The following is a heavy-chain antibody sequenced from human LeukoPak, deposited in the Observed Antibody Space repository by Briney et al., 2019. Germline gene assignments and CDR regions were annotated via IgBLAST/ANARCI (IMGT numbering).Heavy chain of an antibody. CDR3: ARYSGIYGHDY. Sequence: SETLSLTCTVSGASFTSFYWSWIRQPAGKGLEWIGHFLSSGSTNYNSSFKSRATISVDKSKNQFSLSPTSVTAADTAVYFCARYSGIYGHDYWGQGTLVTVSS. V-gene: IGHV4-4*07. CDR2: FLSSGST. J-gene: IGHJ4*02. D-gene: IGHD3-10*01. CDR1: GASFTSFY.